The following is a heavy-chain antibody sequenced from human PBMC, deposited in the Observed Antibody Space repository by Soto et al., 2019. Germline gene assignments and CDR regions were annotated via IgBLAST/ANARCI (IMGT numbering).Heavy chain of an antibody. CDR1: GYTFTSYG. J-gene: IGHJ3*02. D-gene: IGHD3-10*01. V-gene: IGHV1-18*01. Sequence: GASVKVSCKASGYTFTSYGISWVRQAPGQGLEWMGWISAYNGNTNYAQKLQGRVTMTTDTSTSTAYMELRSLRSDDTAVYYCARPMVRGVIIFSAFDIWGQGTMVTVS. CDR3: ARPMVRGVIIFSAFDI. CDR2: ISAYNGNT.